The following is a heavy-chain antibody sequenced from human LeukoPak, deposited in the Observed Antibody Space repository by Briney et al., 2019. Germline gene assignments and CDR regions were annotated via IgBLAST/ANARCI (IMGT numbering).Heavy chain of an antibody. Sequence: PSPPLSLPCAVSSGSISSGGYSWSWIRQPPGKGLEWIGYIYHSGSTYYNPSLKSRVTISVDRSKNQFSLKLSSVTAADTAVYYCARGGSYGDYVFDYWGQGTLVTVSS. D-gene: IGHD4-17*01. CDR1: SGSISSGGYS. CDR2: IYHSGST. CDR3: ARGGSYGDYVFDY. V-gene: IGHV4-30-2*01. J-gene: IGHJ4*02.